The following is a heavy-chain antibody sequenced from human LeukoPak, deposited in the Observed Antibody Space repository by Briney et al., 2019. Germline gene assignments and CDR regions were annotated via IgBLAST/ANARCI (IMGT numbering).Heavy chain of an antibody. CDR2: ISGSGGST. CDR1: GFTFSSYA. D-gene: IGHD1-1*01. J-gene: IGHJ6*02. V-gene: IGHV3-23*01. Sequence: GGFLRLSCAASGFTFSSYAMSWVRQAPGKGLEWVSAISGSGGSTYYADSVKGRFTISRDNSKNTLYLQMNSLRAEDTAVYYCAKDLTRGYPYYYGMDVWGQGTTVTVSS. CDR3: AKDLTRGYPYYYGMDV.